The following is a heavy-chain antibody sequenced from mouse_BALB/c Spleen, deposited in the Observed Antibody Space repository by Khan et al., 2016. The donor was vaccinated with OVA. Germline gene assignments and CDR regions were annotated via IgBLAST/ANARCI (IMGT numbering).Heavy chain of an antibody. V-gene: IGHV3-2*02. Sequence: EVQLQESGPGLVKPSQSLSLTCTVTGYSITSDYAWNWIRQFPGNRLEWMGYITYSGRTSYTPSLKSRISITRDTSTNQFFLPLNSVTIDDTATYYCSGGRAYWGQGTLVTVSA. CDR3: SGGRAY. CDR1: GYSITSDYA. J-gene: IGHJ3*01. CDR2: ITYSGRT. D-gene: IGHD3-3*01.